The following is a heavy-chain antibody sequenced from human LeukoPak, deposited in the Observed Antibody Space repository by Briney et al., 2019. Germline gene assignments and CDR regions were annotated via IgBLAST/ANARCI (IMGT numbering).Heavy chain of an antibody. V-gene: IGHV3-33*01. CDR3: ARGDTAMALDP. D-gene: IGHD5-18*01. CDR1: GFTFSSYG. Sequence: PGGSLRLSCAASGFTFSSYGMHWVRQAPGKGLEWVAVIWYDGSNKYYADSVKGRFTISRDNSKNTLYLQMNRLRAEDTAVYYCARGDTAMALDPWGPGNLVTVSS. J-gene: IGHJ5*02. CDR2: IWYDGSNK.